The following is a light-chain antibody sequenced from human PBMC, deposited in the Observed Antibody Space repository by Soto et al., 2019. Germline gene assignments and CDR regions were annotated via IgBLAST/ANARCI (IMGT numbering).Light chain of an antibody. Sequence: EIVLTQSPGTLSLSPGERATLSCRASQILPGTYLAWYQKKPGQAPRLLIYATFSRATGIPDRFSGSGSGTVFTLTISRLEPEDSAMYYCQQYASSFGQGTKVEIK. CDR3: QQYASS. CDR2: ATF. J-gene: IGKJ2*01. V-gene: IGKV3-20*01. CDR1: QILPGTY.